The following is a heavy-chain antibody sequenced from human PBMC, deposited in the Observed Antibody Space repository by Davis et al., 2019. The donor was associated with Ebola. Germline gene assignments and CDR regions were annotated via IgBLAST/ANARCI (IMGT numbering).Heavy chain of an antibody. V-gene: IGHV5-51*01. CDR2: IYPGDSDT. Sequence: PGGSLRLSCKGSGYSFTSYWIGWVRQMHGKGLEWMGIIYPGDSDTRYSPSFQGHVTISADKSITTAYLHWSSLKASDTAMYYCARRLRGTYSGYDYYFDYWGQGTLVTVSS. J-gene: IGHJ4*02. D-gene: IGHD5-12*01. CDR1: GYSFTSYW. CDR3: ARRLRGTYSGYDYYFDY.